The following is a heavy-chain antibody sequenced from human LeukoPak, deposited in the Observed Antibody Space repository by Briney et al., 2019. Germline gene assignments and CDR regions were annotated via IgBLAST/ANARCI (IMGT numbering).Heavy chain of an antibody. CDR3: ARQWRGYSYEIDY. V-gene: IGHV3-30*04. CDR2: ISYDGSNK. Sequence: GGSLRLSCAASGFTFSSYAMHWVRQAPGKGLEWVAVISYDGSNKYYADSVKGRFTISRDNSKNTLYLQMNSLRAEDTAVYYCARQWRGYSYEIDYWGQGILVAVSS. CDR1: GFTFSSYA. J-gene: IGHJ4*02. D-gene: IGHD5-18*01.